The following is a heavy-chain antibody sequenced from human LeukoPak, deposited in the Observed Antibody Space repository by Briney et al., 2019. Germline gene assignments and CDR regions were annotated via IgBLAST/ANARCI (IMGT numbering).Heavy chain of an antibody. CDR3: ARKITRTTLEFDY. D-gene: IGHD1-7*01. J-gene: IGHJ4*02. Sequence: GGSLRLSCAASGFTFSSYWMSWVRQAPGKGLEWVANIKQDGSEKYYVDSVKGRFTISRDNAKNSLYLQMNSLRAEDTAVYYRARKITRTTLEFDYWGQGTLVTVSS. CDR2: IKQDGSEK. V-gene: IGHV3-7*01. CDR1: GFTFSSYW.